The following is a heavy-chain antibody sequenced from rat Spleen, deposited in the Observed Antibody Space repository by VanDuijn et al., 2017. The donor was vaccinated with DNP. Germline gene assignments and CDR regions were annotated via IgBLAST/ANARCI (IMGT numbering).Heavy chain of an antibody. Sequence: EVQLVESGGGLVQPGRSMTLSCTASGFTFSRFPMAWVRQAPKKGLEWVAAISPSDSRTYYADSVKGRFTISRDNAENTVYLQMHSLRSEDTATYYCAKDLQWYAMDAWGQGTSVSVSS. D-gene: IGHD1-1*01. CDR3: AKDLQWYAMDA. CDR2: ISPSDSRT. V-gene: IGHV5-46*01. J-gene: IGHJ4*01. CDR1: GFTFSRFP.